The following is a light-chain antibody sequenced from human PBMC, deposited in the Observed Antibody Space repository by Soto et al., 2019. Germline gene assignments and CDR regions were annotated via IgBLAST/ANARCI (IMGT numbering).Light chain of an antibody. Sequence: EIVLTQSPGSLSLSPGDSATLSCRASQSVSSTFLAWYQHKPGRPPRLLIYGTSTRAAGIPARFSGSGSGTDFTLTISSLQSEDSALYYCQQYNSWPPLTFGGGTKVDIK. J-gene: IGKJ4*01. CDR3: QQYNSWPPLT. V-gene: IGKV3-15*01. CDR1: QSVSST. CDR2: GTS.